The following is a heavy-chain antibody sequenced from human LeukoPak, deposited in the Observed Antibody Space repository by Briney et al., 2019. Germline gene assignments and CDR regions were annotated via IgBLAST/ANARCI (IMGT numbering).Heavy chain of an antibody. Sequence: GESLKISCKGPGYSFTNYWIGWVRQMPGKGLEWMGIIYPGDSDTGYSPSFQGQVTISADKSINTAYLQWSSLKASDTAMYYCARGYCSGGACYSSDAFDIWGQGTMVPVSS. D-gene: IGHD2-15*01. J-gene: IGHJ3*02. CDR3: ARGYCSGGACYSSDAFDI. V-gene: IGHV5-51*01. CDR1: GYSFTNYW. CDR2: IYPGDSDT.